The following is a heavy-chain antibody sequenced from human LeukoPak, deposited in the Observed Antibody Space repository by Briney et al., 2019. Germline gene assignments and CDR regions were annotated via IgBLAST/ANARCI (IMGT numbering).Heavy chain of an antibody. J-gene: IGHJ6*03. CDR2: VDWDDDK. V-gene: IGHV2-70*11. Sequence: SGPTLVNPTQTLTLTCTFSGFSLSTSGMCVSWIRQPPGKALEWLARVDWDDDKYYSTSLKTRLTISKDTSKNQVVLTMTNMDPVDTATYYCARIEPYYYYMDVWGKGTTVTVSS. D-gene: IGHD1-14*01. CDR1: GFSLSTSGMC. CDR3: ARIEPYYYYMDV.